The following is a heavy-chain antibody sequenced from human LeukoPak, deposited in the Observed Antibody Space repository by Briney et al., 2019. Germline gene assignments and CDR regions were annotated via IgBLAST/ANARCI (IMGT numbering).Heavy chain of an antibody. D-gene: IGHD6-13*01. J-gene: IGHJ4*02. Sequence: GGSLRLSCAASXFTFSSYWMSWVRQAPGKGPEGVANIKEDGSEKYYVDSVKGRFTISRDNARNSLYLQMNSLRAEDTAVYYSARDKTYSSSWYGYDYWGQGTLVTVSS. V-gene: IGHV3-7*03. CDR1: XFTFSSYW. CDR2: IKEDGSEK. CDR3: ARDKTYSSSWYGYDY.